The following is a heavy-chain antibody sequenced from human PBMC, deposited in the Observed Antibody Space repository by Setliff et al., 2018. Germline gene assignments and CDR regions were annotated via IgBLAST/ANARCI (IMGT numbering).Heavy chain of an antibody. CDR2: ITSDGGTT. Sequence: GGSLRLSCAASGFTFSSHGMSWVRQAPAKGLEWVSTITSDGGTTWYAGSVKGRFTIYRDNSKNILYLQMNSLRAEDTAVYYCAPHSRSSDWRALDYWGQGTLVTVSS. CDR1: GFTFSSHG. CDR3: APHSRSSDWRALDY. D-gene: IGHD2-2*01. J-gene: IGHJ4*02. V-gene: IGHV3-23*01.